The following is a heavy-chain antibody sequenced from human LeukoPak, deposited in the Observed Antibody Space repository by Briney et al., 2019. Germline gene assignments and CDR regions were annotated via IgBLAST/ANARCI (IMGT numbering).Heavy chain of an antibody. CDR2: IIPILGIA. D-gene: IGHD6-13*01. CDR3: ARDTAQQLGPFFDY. CDR1: GGTFSSYA. Sequence: ASVKASCKASGGTFSSYAISWVRQAPGQGLEWMGRIIPILGIANYAQKFQGRVTITADKSTSTAYMELSSLRSEDTAVYYCARDTAQQLGPFFDYWGQGTLVTVSS. V-gene: IGHV1-69*04. J-gene: IGHJ4*02.